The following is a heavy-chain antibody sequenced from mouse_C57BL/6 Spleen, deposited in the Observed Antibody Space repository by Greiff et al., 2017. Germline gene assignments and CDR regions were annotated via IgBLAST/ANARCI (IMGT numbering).Heavy chain of an antibody. Sequence: EVQLQQSGPELVKPGASVKISCKASGYTFTDYYMNWVKQSHGKSLEWIGAINPKNGGTSYNQKFKGKATLTVDKSSSTAYMELRSLTSEDSAVYYCARDYDYDYWGPGTTLTVSS. CDR2: INPKNGGT. D-gene: IGHD2-4*01. J-gene: IGHJ2*01. CDR1: GYTFTDYY. V-gene: IGHV1-26*01. CDR3: ARDYDYDY.